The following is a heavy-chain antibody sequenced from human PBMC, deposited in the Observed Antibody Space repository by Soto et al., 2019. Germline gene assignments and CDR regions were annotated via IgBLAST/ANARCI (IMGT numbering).Heavy chain of an antibody. D-gene: IGHD3-10*01. CDR2: IYYSGST. V-gene: IGHV4-31*03. J-gene: IGHJ4*02. CDR1: GGSISSGGYY. CDR3: ARAVIMVRRVIRTPSFDY. Sequence: QVQLQESCPGLVKPSQTLSLTCTVSGGSISSGGYYWSWIRQHPGKGLEWIGYIYYSGSTYYNPSLKSRFTISVDTSKNQFSLKLSSVTAADTAVYYCARAVIMVRRVIRTPSFDYWGEGTLVTVSS.